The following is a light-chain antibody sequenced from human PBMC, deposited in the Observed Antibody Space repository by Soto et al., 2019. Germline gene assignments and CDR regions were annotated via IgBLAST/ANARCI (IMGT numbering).Light chain of an antibody. CDR1: QSVSNNY. Sequence: IGLTQSPGTVSLSPGERATLSCRASQSVSNNYLAWYQQKPGQAPRLLIYGASNRATGIPDRFSGSGSGTDFTLTISRLEPEDFAVYYCQQRSNLPWTFGQGTKVDIK. V-gene: IGKV3D-20*02. CDR3: QQRSNLPWT. J-gene: IGKJ1*01. CDR2: GAS.